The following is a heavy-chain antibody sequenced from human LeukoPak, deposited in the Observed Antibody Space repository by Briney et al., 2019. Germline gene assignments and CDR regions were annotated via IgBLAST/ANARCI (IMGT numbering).Heavy chain of an antibody. CDR2: IYYSGST. CDR1: GGSISDNTYY. D-gene: IGHD7-27*01. V-gene: IGHV4-39*01. J-gene: IGHJ3*02. CDR3: ARQRTGSASRGGYAFDI. Sequence: KPSETLSLTCTVSGGSISDNTYYWAWIRQPPGKGLEWIGSIYYSGSTNYNPSLKNRVTMSVDKSKNQFSLKLSSVTAADTAVYNCARQRTGSASRGGYAFDIWGQGTMVTVSS.